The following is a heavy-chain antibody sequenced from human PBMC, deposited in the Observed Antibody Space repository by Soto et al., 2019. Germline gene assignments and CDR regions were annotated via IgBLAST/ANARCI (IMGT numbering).Heavy chain of an antibody. CDR3: ARGSAAAAGLYYFDY. Sequence: SVKVSCKASGGTFSSYAISWVRQAPGQGLEWMGGIIPIFGTANYAQKFQGRVTITADESTSTAYMELSSLRSEDTAVYYCARGSAAAAGLYYFDYWGQGTLVTVSS. D-gene: IGHD6-13*01. CDR1: GGTFSSYA. J-gene: IGHJ4*02. V-gene: IGHV1-69*13. CDR2: IIPIFGTA.